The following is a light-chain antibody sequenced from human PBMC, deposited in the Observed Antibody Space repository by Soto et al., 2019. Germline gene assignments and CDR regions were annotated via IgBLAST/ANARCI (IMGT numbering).Light chain of an antibody. CDR3: QQYNNWPPIT. CDR2: GAS. J-gene: IGKJ5*01. Sequence: EIVLTQSPGTLSLSPGERATLSCRASQNINSDYFAWYQQKPGQAPRLLIYGASTRATGIPARFSGSGSGTEFTLTISSLQSEDFAVYYCQQYNNWPPITFGQGTRLEIK. V-gene: IGKV3-15*01. CDR1: QNINSD.